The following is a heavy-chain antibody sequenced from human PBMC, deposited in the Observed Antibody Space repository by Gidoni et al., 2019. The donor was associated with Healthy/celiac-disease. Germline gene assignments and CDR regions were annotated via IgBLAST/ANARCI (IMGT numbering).Heavy chain of an antibody. J-gene: IGHJ3*02. CDR1: GYTFTGYY. CDR3: ARAATYYYDSSGLGDAFDI. CDR2: INPNSGST. D-gene: IGHD3-22*01. Sequence: QVQLVQSGAEVKKPGASVKVSCKASGYTFTGYYMHWVRQAPGQGLEWMGWINPNSGSTNYAQKFQGWVTMTRDTSISTAYMELSRLRSDDTAVYYCARAATYYYDSSGLGDAFDIWGQGTMVTVSS. V-gene: IGHV1-2*04.